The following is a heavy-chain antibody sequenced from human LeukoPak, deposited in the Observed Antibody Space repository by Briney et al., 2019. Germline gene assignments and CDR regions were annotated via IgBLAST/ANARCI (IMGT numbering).Heavy chain of an antibody. D-gene: IGHD7-27*01. V-gene: IGHV4-39*07. CDR3: ARGLGSDAFDI. Sequence: SETLSLTCTVSGGSISSNSYYWGWIRQPPGKGLEWIGSIYYSGSTYYNPSLKSRVTISVDTSKNQFSLKLSSVTAADTAVYYCARGLGSDAFDIWGQGTMVTISS. J-gene: IGHJ3*02. CDR1: GGSISSNSYY. CDR2: IYYSGST.